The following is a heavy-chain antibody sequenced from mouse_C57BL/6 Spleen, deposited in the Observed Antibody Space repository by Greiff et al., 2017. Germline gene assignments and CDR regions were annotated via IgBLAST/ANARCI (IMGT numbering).Heavy chain of an antibody. CDR2: ISSGSSTI. J-gene: IGHJ4*01. CDR1: GFTFSDYG. CDR3: ARPSDYDDGAMDY. V-gene: IGHV5-17*01. D-gene: IGHD2-4*01. Sequence: EVQLVESGGGLVKPGGSLKLPCAASGFTFSDYGMHWVRQAPEKGLEWVAYISSGSSTIYYADTVKGRFTISSDNAKNTRFLQMTSLRSEDTAMYYWARPSDYDDGAMDYWGQGASATGSS.